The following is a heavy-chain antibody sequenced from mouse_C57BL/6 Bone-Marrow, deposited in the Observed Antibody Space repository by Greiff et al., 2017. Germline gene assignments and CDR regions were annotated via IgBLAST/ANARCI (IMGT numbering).Heavy chain of an antibody. CDR3: ARVHGSSYDYFDY. J-gene: IGHJ2*01. V-gene: IGHV1-64*01. Sequence: QVQLQQPGAELVKPGASVKLSCKASGYTFTSYWMHWVKQRPGQGLEWIGMIHPNSGSTNYNEKFKSKATLTVDKSSSTAYMKLSSLTSEDSAVYCCARVHGSSYDYFDYWGQGTTLTVSS. D-gene: IGHD1-1*01. CDR2: IHPNSGST. CDR1: GYTFTSYW.